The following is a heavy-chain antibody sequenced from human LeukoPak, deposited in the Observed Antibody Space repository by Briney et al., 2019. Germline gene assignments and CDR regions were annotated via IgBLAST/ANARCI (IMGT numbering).Heavy chain of an antibody. V-gene: IGHV4-4*07. D-gene: IGHD3-10*01. CDR1: GGSISSYY. Sequence: SETLSLTCSVSGGSISSYYWSWIRQPAGKGLEWIGRIYTSGSTNYNPSLKSRVTMSVDTSKNQFSLKLSSVTAADTAVYYCARDRNDGSGSYKDYWGQGTLVTVSS. CDR2: IYTSGST. J-gene: IGHJ4*02. CDR3: ARDRNDGSGSYKDY.